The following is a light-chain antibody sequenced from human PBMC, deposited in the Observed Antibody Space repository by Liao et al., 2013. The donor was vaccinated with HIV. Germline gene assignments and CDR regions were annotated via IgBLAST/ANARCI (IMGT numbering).Light chain of an antibody. CDR1: GLGDKY. J-gene: IGLJ3*02. CDR3: QAWDRSTAV. V-gene: IGLV3-1*01. CDR2: EDT. Sequence: SYEMTQPPSVSVSPGQTASVTCSGDGLGDKYVSWYQQRPGHSPILVIYEDTKRPSGIPERFSGSNSGNTATLTISGTQTMDEADYSCQAWDRSTAVFGEGTKLTVL.